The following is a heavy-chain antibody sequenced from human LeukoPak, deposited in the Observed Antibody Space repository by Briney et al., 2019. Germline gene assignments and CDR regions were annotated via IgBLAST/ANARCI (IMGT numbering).Heavy chain of an antibody. J-gene: IGHJ4*02. Sequence: SETLSLTCTVSGGSISSGSYYWSWIRQPTGKGLEWIGRIYTSGSTNYNPSLKSRVTISVDTSKNQFSLKLSSVTAADTAVYYCARDMGIAAAGTGFDYWGQGTLVTVSS. CDR3: ARDMGIAAAGTGFDY. CDR1: GGSISSGSYY. CDR2: IYTSGST. D-gene: IGHD6-13*01. V-gene: IGHV4-61*02.